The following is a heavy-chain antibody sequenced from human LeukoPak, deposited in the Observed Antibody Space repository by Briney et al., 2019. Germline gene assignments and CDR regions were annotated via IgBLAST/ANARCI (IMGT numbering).Heavy chain of an antibody. CDR3: ARDPRATMWLPDEPNQGLFDY. D-gene: IGHD6-19*01. V-gene: IGHV3-30-3*01. CDR2: ISYDGSNK. CDR1: GFNFSIYS. Sequence: GGSLRLSCAASGFNFSIYSMNWVRQAPGKGLEWVAVISYDGSNKYYADSVKGRFTISRDNSKNTLYLQMNSLRAEDTAVYYCARDPRATMWLPDEPNQGLFDYWGQGTLVTVSS. J-gene: IGHJ4*02.